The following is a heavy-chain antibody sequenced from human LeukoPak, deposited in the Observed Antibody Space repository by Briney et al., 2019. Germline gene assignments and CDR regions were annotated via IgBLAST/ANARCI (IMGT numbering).Heavy chain of an antibody. J-gene: IGHJ6*02. CDR3: ARDSFIRYGSYYYYYGMDV. CDR1: GGSFSGYY. V-gene: IGHV4-34*01. Sequence: KTSETLSLTCAVYGGSFSGYYWSWIRQPPGKGLEWIGEINHSGSTNYNPSLKSRVTISVDTSKSQFSLKLSSVTAADTAVYYCARDSFIRYGSYYYYYGMDVWGQGTTVTVSS. D-gene: IGHD3-10*01. CDR2: INHSGST.